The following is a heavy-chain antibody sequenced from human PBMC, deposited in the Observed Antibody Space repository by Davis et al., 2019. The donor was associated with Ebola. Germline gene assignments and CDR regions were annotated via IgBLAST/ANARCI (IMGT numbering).Heavy chain of an antibody. V-gene: IGHV1-18*01. CDR3: ARDYPGIARGYFDY. CDR1: GYTFTSYG. Sequence: ASVKVSCKASGYTFTSYGISWVRQAPGQGLEWMGWISAYNGNTNYAQKLQGRVTITRDTSASTAYMELSSLRSEDTAVYYCARDYPGIARGYFDYWGQGTLVTVSS. CDR2: ISAYNGNT. D-gene: IGHD6-13*01. J-gene: IGHJ4*02.